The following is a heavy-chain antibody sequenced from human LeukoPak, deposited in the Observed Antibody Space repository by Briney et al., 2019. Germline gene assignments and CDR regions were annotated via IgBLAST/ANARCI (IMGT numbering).Heavy chain of an antibody. CDR1: GYTFTSYA. J-gene: IGHJ4*02. V-gene: IGHV1-3*03. CDR2: INVDSGNT. CDR3: AVGDYYYDTRFDY. D-gene: IGHD3-22*01. Sequence: GASVKVSCKASGYTFTSYAMHWVRQAPGQRHEWMAWINVDSGNTKHSQEFQGRVTITRDTSASTAYMELSSLRSEDMAVYYCAVGDYYYDTRFDYWGQGTLVTVSS.